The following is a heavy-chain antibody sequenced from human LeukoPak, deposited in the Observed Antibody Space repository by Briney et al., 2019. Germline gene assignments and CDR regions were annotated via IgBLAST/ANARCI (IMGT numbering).Heavy chain of an antibody. CDR2: IIPILGIA. J-gene: IGHJ4*02. Sequence: ASVKVSCKASGGTFSSCAISWVRQAPGQGLEWMGRIIPILGIANYAQKFQGRVTITADKSTSTAYMELSSLRSEDTAVYYCARDGEVVAATAYYFDYWGQGTLVTVSS. CDR3: ARDGEVVAATAYYFDY. V-gene: IGHV1-69*04. CDR1: GGTFSSCA. D-gene: IGHD2-15*01.